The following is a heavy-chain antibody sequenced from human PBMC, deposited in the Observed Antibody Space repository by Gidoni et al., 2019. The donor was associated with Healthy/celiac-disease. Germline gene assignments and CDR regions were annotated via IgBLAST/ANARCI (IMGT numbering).Heavy chain of an antibody. D-gene: IGHD3-10*01. CDR1: GFTFRRYS. CDR3: ARVGFGELWEYYFDY. V-gene: IGHV3-21*01. J-gene: IGHJ4*02. Sequence: EVQLVESGGGLVKPGGSLRLSCAASGFTFRRYSMTWVRQAPGKGLGGVSSISSSSSYIYYADSVKGRFTISRDNAKNSLYLQMNSLRAEDTAVYYCARVGFGELWEYYFDYWGQGTLVTVSS. CDR2: ISSSSSYI.